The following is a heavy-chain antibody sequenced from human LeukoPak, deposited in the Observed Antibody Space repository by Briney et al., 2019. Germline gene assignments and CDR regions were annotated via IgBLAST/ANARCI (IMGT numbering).Heavy chain of an antibody. CDR1: GGSISSYY. CDR2: IYYSGST. Sequence: SETLSLTCTVSGGSISSYYWSWIRQPPGKGLEWIGYIYYSGSTNYNPSLKSRVTISVDTSKNQFSLKLSSVTAADTAVYYCATSDSDFWSGYFVLGAFDIWGQGTMVTVSS. D-gene: IGHD3-3*01. V-gene: IGHV4-59*01. J-gene: IGHJ3*02. CDR3: ATSDSDFWSGYFVLGAFDI.